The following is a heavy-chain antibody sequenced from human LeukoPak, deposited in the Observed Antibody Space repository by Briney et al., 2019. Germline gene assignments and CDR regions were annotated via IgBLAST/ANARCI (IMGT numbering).Heavy chain of an antibody. CDR3: ARGPSGYHNT. D-gene: IGHD5-12*01. CDR1: GFTFNTYS. Sequence: PGGSLRLSCAASGFTFNTYSMNWVRQAPGKGLEWVSYITSSSSSIYYADSVKGRFTISRDNSKNTLYLQMNSLRAEDTAVYYCARGPSGYHNTGGQGTLVTVSS. V-gene: IGHV3-48*01. J-gene: IGHJ4*02. CDR2: ITSSSSSI.